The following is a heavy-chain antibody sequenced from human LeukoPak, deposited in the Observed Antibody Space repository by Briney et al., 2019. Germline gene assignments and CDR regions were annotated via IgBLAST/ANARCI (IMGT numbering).Heavy chain of an antibody. CDR1: GFTFSDYY. Sequence: PGGSLRLSCAASGFTFSDYYMSWIRQAPGKGLEWVSAISGSGGSTYYADSVKGRFTISRDNSKNTLYLQMNSLRAEDTAVYYCAGSMIVVVNGYFDYWGQGTLVTVSS. CDR3: AGSMIVVVNGYFDY. D-gene: IGHD3-22*01. V-gene: IGHV3-23*01. J-gene: IGHJ4*02. CDR2: ISGSGGST.